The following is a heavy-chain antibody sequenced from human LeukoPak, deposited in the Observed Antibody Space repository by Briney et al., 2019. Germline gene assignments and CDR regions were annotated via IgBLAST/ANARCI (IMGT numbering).Heavy chain of an antibody. V-gene: IGHV4-34*01. Sequence: SETLSLTCAVYGGSFSGYYWSWIRQPPGKGLEWIGEINHSGSTNYNPSLKSRVTISVDTSKNQFSLKLSSVTAADTAVYYCARGPLAGHLDYWGQGTLVTVSS. CDR1: GGSFSGYY. CDR2: INHSGST. CDR3: ARGPLAGHLDY. J-gene: IGHJ4*02. D-gene: IGHD6-13*01.